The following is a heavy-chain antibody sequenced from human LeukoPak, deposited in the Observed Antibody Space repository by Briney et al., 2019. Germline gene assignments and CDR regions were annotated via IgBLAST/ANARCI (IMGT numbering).Heavy chain of an antibody. J-gene: IGHJ4*02. CDR1: GGSISSYY. CDR2: IYYSGST. Sequence: SETLSLTCTVSGGSISSYYWSWIRQPPGKGLEWIGYIYYSGSTNYNPSLKSRVTISVDTSKNQFSLELSSVTAADTAVYYCAGTYYYGSGSDYWGQGTLVTVSS. CDR3: AGTYYYGSGSDY. V-gene: IGHV4-59*01. D-gene: IGHD3-10*01.